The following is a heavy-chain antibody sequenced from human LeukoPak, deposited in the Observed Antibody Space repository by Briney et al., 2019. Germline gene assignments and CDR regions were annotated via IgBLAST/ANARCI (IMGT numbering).Heavy chain of an antibody. CDR3: ARVGRGVHTWGSYSFDQ. CDR1: GDSISSYT. CDR2: ISYSGST. Sequence: SETLSLTCTVSGDSISSYTWTWIRQPPGKGLEWIGFISYSGSTRYNASFESRVTISIDTSNNQFSMKLTSVTAADTARYYCARVGRGVHTWGSYSFDQWGQGALVTVSS. V-gene: IGHV4-59*01. J-gene: IGHJ4*02. D-gene: IGHD3-16*01.